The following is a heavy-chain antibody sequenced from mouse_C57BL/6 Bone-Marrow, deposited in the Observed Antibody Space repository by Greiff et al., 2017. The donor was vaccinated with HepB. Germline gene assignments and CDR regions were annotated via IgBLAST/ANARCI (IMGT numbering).Heavy chain of an antibody. Sequence: VQLKESGPGLVKPSQSLSLTCSVTGYSITSGYYWNWIRQFPGNKLEWMGYISYDGSNNYNPSLKNRISITRDTSKNQFFLKLNSVTTEDTATYYCARGRPGDYFDYWGQGTTLTVSS. CDR1: GYSITSGYY. CDR3: ARGRPGDYFDY. J-gene: IGHJ2*01. CDR2: ISYDGSN. V-gene: IGHV3-6*01.